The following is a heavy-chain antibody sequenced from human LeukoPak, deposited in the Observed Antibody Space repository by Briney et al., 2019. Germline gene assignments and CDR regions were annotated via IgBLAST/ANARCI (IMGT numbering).Heavy chain of an antibody. CDR3: AKVGAVTGDPYFFDF. CDR1: GFPFSRYA. D-gene: IGHD4-11*01. CDR2: ISNSGGVA. J-gene: IGHJ4*02. V-gene: IGHV3-23*01. Sequence: HAGGSLRLSWAAAGFPFSRYAMSWVRQAPRKGREWVSAISNSGGVAYYADSVKGRFTISRDNSNNTLYLQMSRLRAEDTAVYYCAKVGAVTGDPYFFDFWGQGTLVTVSS.